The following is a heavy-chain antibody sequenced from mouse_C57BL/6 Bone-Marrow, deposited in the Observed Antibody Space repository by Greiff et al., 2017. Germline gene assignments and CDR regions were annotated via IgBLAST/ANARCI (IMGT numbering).Heavy chain of an antibody. CDR1: GFTFNTYA. D-gene: IGHD1-1*01. CDR3: VREIYYYGSSYVTYFDY. J-gene: IGHJ2*01. Sequence: EVKLVESGGGLVQPKGSLKLSCAASGFTFNTYAMHWVRQAPGKGLEWVARLRSKSSNYATYYADSVKDRFTISRDDSQSMLYLQMNNLKTEDTAMYYCVREIYYYGSSYVTYFDYWGQGTTLTVSS. V-gene: IGHV10-3*01. CDR2: LRSKSSNYAT.